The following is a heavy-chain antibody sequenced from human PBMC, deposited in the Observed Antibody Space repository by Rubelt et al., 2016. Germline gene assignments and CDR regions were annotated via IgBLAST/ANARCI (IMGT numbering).Heavy chain of an antibody. V-gene: IGHV4-39*07. Sequence: QLQLQESGPGLVKPSETLSLTCTVSGGSISSSGFYWGWIRQPPGKGLEWIATIDSSGGTYYNPSLKSRVTISVDTSKTQFSLRLSSVTAADTAVYYCVRDCGNYATDHWGQGTLVTVSS. CDR2: IDSSGGT. J-gene: IGHJ5*02. D-gene: IGHD1-26*01. CDR3: VRDCGNYATDH. CDR1: GGSISSSGFY.